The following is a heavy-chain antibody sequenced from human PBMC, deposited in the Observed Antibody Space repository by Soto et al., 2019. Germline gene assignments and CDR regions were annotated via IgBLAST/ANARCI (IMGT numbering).Heavy chain of an antibody. CDR1: GYTFTIYG. J-gene: IGHJ6*02. Sequence: ASVKVSCKASGYTFTIYGISWVRQAPGQGLEWMGWISAYNVNTNYAQKLPGRVTMTTXTSTSTAYMELRSLRSDDTAVYYCARDRYYYDSSGFVPVDYYYGMDVWGQGTTVTVSS. CDR3: ARDRYYYDSSGFVPVDYYYGMDV. CDR2: ISAYNVNT. D-gene: IGHD3-22*01. V-gene: IGHV1-18*04.